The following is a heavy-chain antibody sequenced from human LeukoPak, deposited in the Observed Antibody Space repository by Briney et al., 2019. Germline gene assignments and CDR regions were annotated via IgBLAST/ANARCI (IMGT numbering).Heavy chain of an antibody. CDR1: GFTFSSYG. J-gene: IGHJ4*02. CDR2: IWYGGSNK. V-gene: IGHV3-30*02. CDR3: AKDGAVSYDFWSGYSREGYYFDY. D-gene: IGHD3-3*01. Sequence: GGSLRLSCAASGFTFSSYGMHWVRQAPGKGLEWVAVIWYGGSNKYYADSVKGRFTISRDNSKNTLYLQMNSLRAEDTAVYYCAKDGAVSYDFWSGYSREGYYFDYWGQGTLVTVSS.